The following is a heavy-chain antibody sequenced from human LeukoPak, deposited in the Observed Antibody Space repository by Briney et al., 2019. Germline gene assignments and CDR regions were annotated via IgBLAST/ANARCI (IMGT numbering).Heavy chain of an antibody. Sequence: GGSLRLSCAASGFTFSSYAMSWVRQAPGKGLEWVSAMSGSSGSTYYADSVKGRSTISRDNSKNTLYLQMNSLRAEDSALYYCAKVRVGTSDCFDYWGQGTLVTVSS. J-gene: IGHJ4*02. CDR3: AKVRVGTSDCFDY. D-gene: IGHD5-12*01. CDR2: MSGSSGST. CDR1: GFTFSSYA. V-gene: IGHV3-23*01.